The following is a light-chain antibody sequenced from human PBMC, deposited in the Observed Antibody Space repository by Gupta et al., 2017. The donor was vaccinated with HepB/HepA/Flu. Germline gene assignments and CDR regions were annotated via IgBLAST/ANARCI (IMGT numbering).Light chain of an antibody. Sequence: SSELPTTPSVSVSPGQTASITRSGDKLGDKYACWYQQKPGQSPVLVIYQDSKRPAGIPERFSGSNSGNTATLTISGTQAMDEADYYCQAWDSSTVVFGGGTKLTVL. CDR2: QDS. CDR1: KLGDKY. V-gene: IGLV3-1*01. CDR3: QAWDSSTVV. J-gene: IGLJ2*01.